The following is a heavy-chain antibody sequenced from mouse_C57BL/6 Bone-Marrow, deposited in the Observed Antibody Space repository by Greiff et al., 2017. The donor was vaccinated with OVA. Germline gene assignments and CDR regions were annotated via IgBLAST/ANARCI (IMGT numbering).Heavy chain of an antibody. CDR3: ARSPNYYGSRAWFAY. CDR2: IYPGDGAT. V-gene: IGHV1-82*01. CDR1: GYAFSSSW. D-gene: IGHD1-1*01. J-gene: IGHJ3*01. Sequence: VQLQQSGPELVKPGASVKISCKASGYAFSSSWMNWVKQRPGKGLEWIGRIYPGDGATNYNGKFKGKATLTADKSSSTAYMQLSSLTSEDSAVYFCARSPNYYGSRAWFAYWGQGTLVTVSA.